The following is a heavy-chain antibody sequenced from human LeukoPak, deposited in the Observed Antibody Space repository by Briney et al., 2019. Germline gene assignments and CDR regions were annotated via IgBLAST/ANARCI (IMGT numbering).Heavy chain of an antibody. D-gene: IGHD5-24*01. CDR1: GFTFSSYA. Sequence: GGSLRLSCAASGFTFSSYAMSWVRQAPGKGLEWVSAISGSGSSTYYADSVKGRFTISRDNSKNTLYLHMNSLRAEDTALYYCAKRDGYNSNPLKDWGQGTLVTVSS. J-gene: IGHJ4*02. CDR2: ISGSGSST. V-gene: IGHV3-23*01. CDR3: AKRDGYNSNPLKD.